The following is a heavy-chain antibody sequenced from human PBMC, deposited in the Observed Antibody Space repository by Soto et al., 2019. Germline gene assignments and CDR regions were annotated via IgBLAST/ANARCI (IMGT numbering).Heavy chain of an antibody. V-gene: IGHV3-21*02. J-gene: IGHJ5*02. Sequence: EVQLVESGGGLVKPGGSLRLSCAASGFAFSDFGFNWVRQAPGKGLEWVSFISRVGSPIYYADSLRGRFTISRDDANNSISLQMTRLRPEDTASYYGTRDQHDQGDFNWFDPWGQGTLVTVSS. D-gene: IGHD4-17*01. CDR1: GFAFSDFG. CDR3: TRDQHDQGDFNWFDP. CDR2: ISRVGSPI.